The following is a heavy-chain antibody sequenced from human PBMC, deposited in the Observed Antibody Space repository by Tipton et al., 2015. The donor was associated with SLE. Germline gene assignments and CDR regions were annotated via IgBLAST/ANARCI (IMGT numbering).Heavy chain of an antibody. CDR2: RYISGTT. CDR1: GGSLGSGGYY. CDR3: ARGGDFWSGPTSYFYYHYYVDV. J-gene: IGHJ6*03. Sequence: TLSLTCTVSGGSLGSGGYYWSWIRQPAGEGLEWIGRRYISGTTNYSPSLKGRVTISLDASKNQFSLKLSSVTAADTAVYYCARGGDFWSGPTSYFYYHYYVDVWGKGTTVTVSS. D-gene: IGHD3-3*01. V-gene: IGHV4-61*02.